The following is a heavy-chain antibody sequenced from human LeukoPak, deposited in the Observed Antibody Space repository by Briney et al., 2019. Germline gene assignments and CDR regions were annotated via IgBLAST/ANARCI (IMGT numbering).Heavy chain of an antibody. CDR2: IIPILGIA. Sequence: ASVKVSCKASGGTFSSYAISWVRQAPGQGLEWMGRIIPILGIANYAQKFQGRVTITADKSTSTAYMELSSLRSEDTAVYYCARDGENSAMDPGYCDYLGQGALVTVPS. D-gene: IGHD5-18*01. V-gene: IGHV1-69*04. J-gene: IGHJ4*02. CDR3: ARDGENSAMDPGYCDY. CDR1: GGTFSSYA.